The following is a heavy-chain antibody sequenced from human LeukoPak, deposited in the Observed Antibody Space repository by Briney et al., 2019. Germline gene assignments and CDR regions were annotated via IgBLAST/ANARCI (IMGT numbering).Heavy chain of an antibody. J-gene: IGHJ5*02. CDR1: GFTFSSYW. CDR3: ARDRYYYDSSGYLNWFDP. Sequence: PGGSLRLSCAASGFTFSSYWMHWVRQAPGKGLVWVSRINSDGSSTSYADSVKGRFTISRDNAKNTLYLQMNSLRAEDTAVYYCARDRYYYDSSGYLNWFDPWGQGTLVTVSS. D-gene: IGHD3-22*01. CDR2: INSDGSST. V-gene: IGHV3-74*01.